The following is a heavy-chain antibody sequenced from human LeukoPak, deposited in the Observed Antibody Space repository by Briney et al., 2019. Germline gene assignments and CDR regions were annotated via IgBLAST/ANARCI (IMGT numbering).Heavy chain of an antibody. CDR2: ISFDGSNK. J-gene: IGHJ4*02. Sequence: GGSLRLSCAASGFTFSSYGMHWVRQAPGKGLEWVAVISFDGSNKYYADSVKGRFTISRDSSKNTLYLQMNSLRAEDTAVYYCANRYYESSPPFDYWGQGTVVTVSS. CDR3: ANRYYESSPPFDY. V-gene: IGHV3-30*18. CDR1: GFTFSSYG. D-gene: IGHD3-22*01.